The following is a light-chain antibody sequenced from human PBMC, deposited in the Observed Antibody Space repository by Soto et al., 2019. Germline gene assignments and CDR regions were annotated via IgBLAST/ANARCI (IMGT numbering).Light chain of an antibody. CDR1: QSVSSSY. Sequence: EIVLTQSPGTLSLSPGERATLSCRASQSVSSSYLAWYQQNPGQAPRLLIYGASSRATGIPDRFSGSVSGTAVSLTTSRLEPEDCAVNYWQLWGSSKLYTFGQGKKLEIK. CDR2: GAS. V-gene: IGKV3-20*01. J-gene: IGKJ2*01. CDR3: QLWGSSKLYT.